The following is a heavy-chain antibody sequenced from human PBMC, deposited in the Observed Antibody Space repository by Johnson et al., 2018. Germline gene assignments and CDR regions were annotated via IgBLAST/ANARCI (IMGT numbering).Heavy chain of an antibody. Sequence: QVQLVQSGGGVVQPGTSLRLSCATSGFTFSDSVMHWVRQAPGKGLEWVAVISLDGSNKHDTDSVKGRFTISRENSENPVYLLMNSLKTEETAVYYCAKFDIWGQGTMVTVSS. CDR1: GFTFSDSV. V-gene: IGHV3-30*18. CDR3: AKFDI. J-gene: IGHJ3*02. CDR2: ISLDGSNK.